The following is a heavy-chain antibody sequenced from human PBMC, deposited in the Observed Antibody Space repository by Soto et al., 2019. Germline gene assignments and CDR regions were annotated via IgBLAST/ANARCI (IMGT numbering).Heavy chain of an antibody. CDR1: GFSFRSYA. CDR2: ISVGSGSI. V-gene: IGHV3-48*01. J-gene: IGHJ3*02. CDR3: VRDDRWAFDI. D-gene: IGHD3-22*01. Sequence: EEQLVESGGGLVQPGGSLRVSCAASGFSFRSYAMNWVRQAPGKGLEWVSYISVGSGSIFYADSVKGRFTISRDDAKNSLYLQMKTLRGEDTAVYYCVRDDRWAFDIWGQGTLVTVSS.